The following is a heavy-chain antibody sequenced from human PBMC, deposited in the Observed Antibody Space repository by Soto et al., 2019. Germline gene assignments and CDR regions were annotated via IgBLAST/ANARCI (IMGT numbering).Heavy chain of an antibody. CDR3: TRASSGYDAFDI. CDR2: IWYDGSKK. J-gene: IGHJ3*02. CDR1: GFTFSSYA. Sequence: GGSLRLSCAASGFTFSSYAMSWVRQAPGKGLEWVAIIWYDGSKKYYADPVKGRFTISRDDARNTLYLQTNSLRDEDTAVYYCTRASSGYDAFDIWGQGTMVTVSS. D-gene: IGHD1-26*01. V-gene: IGHV3-33*08.